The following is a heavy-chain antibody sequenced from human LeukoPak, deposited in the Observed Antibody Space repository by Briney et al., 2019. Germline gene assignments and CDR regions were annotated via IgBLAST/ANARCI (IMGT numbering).Heavy chain of an antibody. V-gene: IGHV3-9*01. J-gene: IGHJ4*02. D-gene: IGHD3-9*01. CDR2: ISWNSGSI. Sequence: GGSLRLSCVASGFTFSKNAMSWVRQAPGKGLEWVSGISWNSGSIGYADSVKGRFTISRDNAKNSLYLQMNSLRAEDTALYYCAKDLGYDILTGYPLDYWGQGTLVTVSS. CDR1: GFTFSKNA. CDR3: AKDLGYDILTGYPLDY.